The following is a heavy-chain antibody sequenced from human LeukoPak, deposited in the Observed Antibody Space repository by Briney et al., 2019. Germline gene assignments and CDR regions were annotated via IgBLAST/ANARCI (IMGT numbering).Heavy chain of an antibody. Sequence: GRSLRLSCAASGFSFSTYAMHWVRQAPGKGLEWVGFIRSKAYGGTTEYAASVKGRFTISRDDSISVAYLHMYSLKTDDTAFYYCTRGPIQLWIHNGMDVWGQGTTVTVSS. CDR2: IRSKAYGGTT. V-gene: IGHV3-49*04. CDR1: GFSFSTYA. D-gene: IGHD5-18*01. CDR3: TRGPIQLWIHNGMDV. J-gene: IGHJ6*02.